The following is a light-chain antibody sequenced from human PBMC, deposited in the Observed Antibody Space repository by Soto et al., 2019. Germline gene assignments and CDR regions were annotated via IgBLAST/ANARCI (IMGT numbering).Light chain of an antibody. V-gene: IGKV3-15*01. CDR2: GAS. Sequence: EIVMTQSPATLSVSPGDRATLSCRATQTVRSNLAWYQQKAGQAPRVLIHGASTRATGIPDRFSGSGSGTDFTLTISSLQSEDFATYYCQQYNSYSWTFGQGTKVDIK. CDR1: QTVRSN. J-gene: IGKJ1*01. CDR3: QQYNSYSWT.